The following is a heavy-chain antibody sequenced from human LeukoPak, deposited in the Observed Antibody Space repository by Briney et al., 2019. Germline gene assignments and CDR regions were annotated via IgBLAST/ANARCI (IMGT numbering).Heavy chain of an antibody. CDR1: GFTFSSYA. J-gene: IGHJ4*02. D-gene: IGHD3-22*01. V-gene: IGHV3-64*02. CDR2: ISTNGGST. Sequence: GGSLRLSCAASGFTFSSYAMHWVRQAPGKGLEYVSGISTNGGSTYYADSVKGRFTISRDNSKNTLFLQMGSLRAEDMAVYYCAPADYYDSSGYYYYRVLDYWGQGTLVTVSS. CDR3: APADYYDSSGYYYYRVLDY.